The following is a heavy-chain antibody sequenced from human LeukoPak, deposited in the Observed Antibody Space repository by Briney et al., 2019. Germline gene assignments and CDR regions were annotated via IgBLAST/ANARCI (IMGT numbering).Heavy chain of an antibody. CDR3: ASTERCSTTCPLDY. D-gene: IGHD2-2*01. CDR2: INHSGST. CDR1: GGSFRGYY. V-gene: IGHV4-34*01. Sequence: PAETLSLTCAVYGGSFRGYYWSWIRQPPGKGLEWIGEINHSGSTNNNPSLKSRVTISLDTSMKKFSLKLNSVTAADTAVYYCASTERCSTTCPLDYWGQGTLVTVSS. J-gene: IGHJ4*02.